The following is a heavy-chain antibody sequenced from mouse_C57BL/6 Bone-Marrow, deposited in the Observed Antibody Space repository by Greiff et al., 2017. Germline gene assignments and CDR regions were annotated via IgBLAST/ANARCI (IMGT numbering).Heavy chain of an antibody. CDR3: ARDGDYDGGYAMDY. J-gene: IGHJ4*01. D-gene: IGHD2-4*01. Sequence: EVQRVESGGGLVQSGRSLRLSCATSGFTFSDFYMEWVRQAPGKGLEWIAASRNKANDYTTEYSASVKGRFSVSRDTSQSILYLQMNALRAEDTAIYYCARDGDYDGGYAMDYWGQGTSVTVSS. CDR2: SRNKANDYTT. CDR1: GFTFSDFY. V-gene: IGHV7-1*01.